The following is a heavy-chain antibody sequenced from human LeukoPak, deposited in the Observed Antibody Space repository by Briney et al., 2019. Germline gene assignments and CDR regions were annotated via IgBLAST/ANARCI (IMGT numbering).Heavy chain of an antibody. V-gene: IGHV3-33*05. CDR2: ISYDGSNQ. CDR3: AKGDFWNGLGEYFLY. CDR1: GFSFSTYG. D-gene: IGHD3-3*01. J-gene: IGHJ1*01. Sequence: PGGSLRLSCAASGFSFSTYGMFWVRQAPGKGLEWVGVISYDGSNQYYADSVKGRLTISRDNSKNTLYLQMDSLRAEDTAVYYCAKGDFWNGLGEYFLYWGQGILVTVSS.